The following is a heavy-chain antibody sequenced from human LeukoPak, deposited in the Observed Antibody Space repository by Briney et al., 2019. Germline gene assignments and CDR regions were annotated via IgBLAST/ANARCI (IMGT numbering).Heavy chain of an antibody. J-gene: IGHJ4*02. D-gene: IGHD3-3*01. CDR2: IYYSGNT. V-gene: IGHV4-39*07. CDR1: GGSISSSSYY. Sequence: KPSETLSLTCAVSGGSISSSSYYWDWIRQPPGKGLEWIASIYYSGNTYYNPSLKSRVTISVDTSKNQFSLKLSSVTAADTAVYYSAREIFGVVNYWGQGTLVTVSS. CDR3: AREIFGVVNY.